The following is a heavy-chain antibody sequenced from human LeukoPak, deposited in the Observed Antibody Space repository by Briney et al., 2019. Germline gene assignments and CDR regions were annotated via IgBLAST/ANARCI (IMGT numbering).Heavy chain of an antibody. J-gene: IGHJ3*02. V-gene: IGHV3-21*01. Sequence: GGSLRLSCAASGFTFNTYSVNWGRQAPGKGLEWVSSISSGSSYIFYADSMKGRFTISRDNAKTSLYLQMNSLRAEDTAVYYCARQVGVDDAFDIWGQGTKVTVSS. CDR1: GFTFNTYS. CDR2: ISSGSSYI. CDR3: ARQVGVDDAFDI. D-gene: IGHD1-26*01.